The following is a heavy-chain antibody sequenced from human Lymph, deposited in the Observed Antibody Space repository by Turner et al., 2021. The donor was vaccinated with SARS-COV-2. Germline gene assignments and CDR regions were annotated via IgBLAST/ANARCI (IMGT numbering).Heavy chain of an antibody. CDR1: GFTFSSYA. CDR3: ATAAGTGDFDY. Sequence: EVQLLESGGGLVQPGGSLRLSCVASGFTFSSYAMSWVRLAPGKGLEWVSPISGSGSSTYYSASFNGRFTNCRVNSNNTLYLQMHSLRAEDTAVYYCATAAGTGDFDYWGQGTLVTVSS. V-gene: IGHV3-23*01. CDR2: ISGSGSST. D-gene: IGHD6-13*01. J-gene: IGHJ4*02.